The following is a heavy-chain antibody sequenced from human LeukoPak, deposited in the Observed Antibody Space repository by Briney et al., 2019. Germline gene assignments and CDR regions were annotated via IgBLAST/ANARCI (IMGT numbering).Heavy chain of an antibody. J-gene: IGHJ4*02. Sequence: QPGGSLRLSCAASGFTFSSYAMTWVRQAPGKGLEWVSVISGSGGSTYYADSVKGRFTVSRDNSKNTLYLQMNSLRAEDTAVYYCAQGRGPAATHPDYWGQGTLVTVSS. CDR2: ISGSGGST. CDR3: AQGRGPAATHPDY. V-gene: IGHV3-23*01. CDR1: GFTFSSYA. D-gene: IGHD2-2*01.